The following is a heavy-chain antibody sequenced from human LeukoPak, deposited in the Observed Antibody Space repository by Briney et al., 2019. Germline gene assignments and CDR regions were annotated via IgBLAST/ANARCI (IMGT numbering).Heavy chain of an antibody. J-gene: IGHJ4*02. D-gene: IGHD3-22*01. V-gene: IGHV3-9*01. CDR2: ISWNSGSI. Sequence: GGFLRLSCAASGFTFDDYAMHWVRQAPGKGLEWVSGISWNSGSIGFADSVKGRFTISRDNAKNSLYLQMNSLRAEDTALYYCAKGPGLNYYDSSGYHPYWGQGTLVTVSS. CDR1: GFTFDDYA. CDR3: AKGPGLNYYDSSGYHPY.